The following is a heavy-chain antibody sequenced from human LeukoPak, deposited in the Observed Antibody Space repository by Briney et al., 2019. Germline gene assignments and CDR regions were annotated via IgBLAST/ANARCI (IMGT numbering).Heavy chain of an antibody. V-gene: IGHV3-72*01. D-gene: IGHD3-10*01. J-gene: IGHJ6*03. CDR3: AREGKRITMVRGVITPRGYYYMAV. Sequence: GGSLRLSCAASGFTFSDHYMDWVRQAPGKGLEWVGRTRNKANSYTTEYAASVKGRFTISRDDSKNSLYLQMNSLKTEDTAVYYCAREGKRITMVRGVITPRGYYYMAVWGKGTTVTVSS. CDR1: GFTFSDHY. CDR2: TRNKANSYTT.